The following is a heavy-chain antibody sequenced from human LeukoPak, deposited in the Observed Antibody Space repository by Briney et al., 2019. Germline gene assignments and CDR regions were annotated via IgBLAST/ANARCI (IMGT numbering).Heavy chain of an antibody. CDR3: TRERDYGSGSYQYPPYDY. V-gene: IGHV3-49*04. CDR2: IRSKAYGGTT. J-gene: IGHJ4*02. D-gene: IGHD3-10*01. Sequence: SGGSLRLSCTASGFTFGDYAMSWVRQAPGKGLEWVGFIRSKAYGGTTEYAASVKGRFTISRDDSKSIAYLQMNSLKTEDTAVYYCTRERDYGSGSYQYPPYDYWGQGTLVTVSS. CDR1: GFTFGDYA.